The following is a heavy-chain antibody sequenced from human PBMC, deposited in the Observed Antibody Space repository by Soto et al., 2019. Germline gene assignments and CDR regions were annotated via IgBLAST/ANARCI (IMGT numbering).Heavy chain of an antibody. V-gene: IGHV1-69*02. CDR1: GGTFSSYT. D-gene: IGHD3-22*01. CDR2: IIPILGIA. CDR3: AKDMYDSSGLFDY. J-gene: IGHJ4*02. Sequence: SVKVSCKASGGTFSSYTISWVRQAPGQGLEWMGRIIPILGIANYAQKFQGRVTITADKSTSTAYMELSSLRSEDTAVYYCAKDMYDSSGLFDYWGQGTLVTVSS.